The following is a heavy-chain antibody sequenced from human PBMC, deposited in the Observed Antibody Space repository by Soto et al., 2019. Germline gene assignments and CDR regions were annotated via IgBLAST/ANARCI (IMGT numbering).Heavy chain of an antibody. CDR2: IYYSGST. D-gene: IGHD3-22*01. Sequence: QVQLQESGPGLVKPSQTLSLTCTVSGGSISSGGYYWSWIRQHPGKGLEWIGYIYYSGSTYYNPSLKSRVTISVDTSKNQFSLKLSSVTAADTAVYYCANNYYDSSGYLGWFDPWGQGTLVTVSS. J-gene: IGHJ5*02. CDR1: GGSISSGGYY. V-gene: IGHV4-31*03. CDR3: ANNYYDSSGYLGWFDP.